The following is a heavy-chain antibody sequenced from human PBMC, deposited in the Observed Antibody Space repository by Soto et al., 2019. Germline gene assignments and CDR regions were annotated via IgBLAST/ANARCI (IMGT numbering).Heavy chain of an antibody. V-gene: IGHV3-30-3*01. D-gene: IGHD6-19*01. CDR1: GFTFSSYA. CDR2: ISYDGSNK. Sequence: GGSLRLSCAASGFTFSSYAMHWVRQAPGKGLEWVAVISYDGSNKYYADSVKGRFTISRDNSKNTLYLQMNSLRAEDTAVYYCARERQSVSGARNPLDYWGQGTLVTGSS. CDR3: ARERQSVSGARNPLDY. J-gene: IGHJ4*02.